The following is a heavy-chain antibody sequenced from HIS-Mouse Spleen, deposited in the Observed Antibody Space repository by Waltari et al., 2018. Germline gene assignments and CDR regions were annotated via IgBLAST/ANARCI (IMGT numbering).Heavy chain of an antibody. CDR3: ARGTVSSGYYYYYGMDV. J-gene: IGHJ6*02. D-gene: IGHD6-6*01. Sequence: QLQLQESGPGLVKPSETLSLTCTVSGGSISSSSYYWGWIRQPPGKGLEWIGSIYYSGSSDYNQSLKRRVTISVDTSKNQFSLKLSSVTAADTAVYYCARGTVSSGYYYYYGMDVWGQGTTVTVSS. V-gene: IGHV4-39*07. CDR2: IYYSGSS. CDR1: GGSISSSSYY.